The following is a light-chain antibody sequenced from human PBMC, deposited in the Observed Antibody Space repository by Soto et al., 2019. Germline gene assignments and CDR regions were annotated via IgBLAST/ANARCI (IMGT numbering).Light chain of an antibody. CDR2: WAS. V-gene: IGKV4-1*01. Sequence: DIVMTQSPDSLAVSLGERATINCESSQTILYSSNNNNYLAWYQQKPGQPPKLLIYWASTRESGVPDRFSGSGSGTDFTLTISSLPAEDAAVYYCHQFLSAPWTFGQGTTVEIK. CDR3: HQFLSAPWT. J-gene: IGKJ1*01. CDR1: QTILYSSNNNNY.